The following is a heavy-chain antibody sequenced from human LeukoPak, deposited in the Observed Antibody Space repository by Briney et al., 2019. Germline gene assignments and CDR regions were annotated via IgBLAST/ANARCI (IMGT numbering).Heavy chain of an antibody. Sequence: AGGSLRLSCAASGFTFSSYSMNWVRQAPGKGLEWVSFISSSSSYIYYADSVKGRFTISRDNAKNSLYLQMNSLRAEDTAVYYCARDPYDTGLIVATSYWGQGTLVTVSS. V-gene: IGHV3-21*01. CDR2: ISSSSSYI. CDR3: ARDPYDTGLIVATSY. D-gene: IGHD5-12*01. CDR1: GFTFSSYS. J-gene: IGHJ4*02.